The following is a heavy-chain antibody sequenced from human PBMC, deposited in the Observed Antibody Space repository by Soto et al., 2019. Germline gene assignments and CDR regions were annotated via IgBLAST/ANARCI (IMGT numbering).Heavy chain of an antibody. CDR3: AKDQTDVTLFDY. CDR1: GFSFRSLA. CDR2: ISGRGVDT. Sequence: EVQLLESGGGFVQPGGSLRLSCAASGFSFRSLAMSWVRQAPGKGLEWVSSISGRGVDTLYADSVKGRFTISRDTSRNTLYLQVNSLRGGDTGVYYCAKDQTDVTLFDYWGQGTLVTVSS. D-gene: IGHD2-21*02. V-gene: IGHV3-23*01. J-gene: IGHJ4*02.